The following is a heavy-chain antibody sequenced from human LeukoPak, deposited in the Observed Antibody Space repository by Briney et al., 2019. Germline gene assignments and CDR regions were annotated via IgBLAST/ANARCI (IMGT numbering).Heavy chain of an antibody. J-gene: IGHJ4*02. Sequence: ASVKVSCKASGYTFTDHYMHWVRQAPGQGLEWMGRINPNSGTANYAQKFQGRVTMTRDASISTAYMELSRLTSDDTAVYYCARGGALSGGSWYFDYWGQGTLVTVSS. CDR1: GYTFTDHY. CDR2: INPNSGTA. D-gene: IGHD2-15*01. CDR3: ARGGALSGGSWYFDY. V-gene: IGHV1-2*06.